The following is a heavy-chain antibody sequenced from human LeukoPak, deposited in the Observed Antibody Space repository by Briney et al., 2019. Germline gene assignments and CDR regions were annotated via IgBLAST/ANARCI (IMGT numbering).Heavy chain of an antibody. CDR3: ARDQPPPNRIQLWFFPERSDY. CDR2: IKQDGSEK. CDR1: GFTFSSYW. Sequence: PGGSLRLSCAASGFTFSSYWMSWVRQAPGKGLEWVANIKQDGSEKYYVDSVKGRFTISRDNAKNSLYLQMNSLRAEDTAVYYCARDQPPPNRIQLWFFPERSDYWGQGTLVTVSS. D-gene: IGHD5-18*01. V-gene: IGHV3-7*03. J-gene: IGHJ4*02.